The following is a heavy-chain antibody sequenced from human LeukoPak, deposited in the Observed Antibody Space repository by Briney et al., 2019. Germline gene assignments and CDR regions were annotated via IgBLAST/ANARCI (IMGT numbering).Heavy chain of an antibody. D-gene: IGHD5-18*01. CDR2: VYYSGTT. CDR1: GGSMSSYY. J-gene: IGHJ5*02. CDR3: ARGGIQLWSNNWVDP. V-gene: IGHV4-59*01. Sequence: KPSETLSLTCTVSGGSMSSYYRSWIRQPPGKGLEWIGYVYYSGTTNYNPSLRSRVTISVDTSKNQFSLKLSSVTAADTAVYYCARGGIQLWSNNWVDPWGQGILVTVSS.